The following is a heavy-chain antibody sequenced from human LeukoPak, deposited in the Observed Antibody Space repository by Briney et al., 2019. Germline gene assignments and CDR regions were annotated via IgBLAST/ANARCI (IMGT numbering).Heavy chain of an antibody. CDR1: GGTFSSYA. Sequence: SVKVSCKASGGTFSSYAISWVRQAPGQGLEWMGRIIPILGIANYAQKLQGRVTITADKSTSTAYMELSSLRSEDTAVYYCARSPMVRGVIDYWGQGTLVTVSS. J-gene: IGHJ4*02. D-gene: IGHD3-10*01. CDR2: IIPILGIA. V-gene: IGHV1-69*04. CDR3: ARSPMVRGVIDY.